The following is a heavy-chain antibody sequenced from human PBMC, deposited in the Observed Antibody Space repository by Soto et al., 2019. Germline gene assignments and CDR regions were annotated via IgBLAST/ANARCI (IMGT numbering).Heavy chain of an antibody. CDR1: GFTFSSYG. V-gene: IGHV3-23*01. J-gene: IGHJ6*03. Sequence: GESLKISCEASGFTFSSYGMTWVRQGPGKGLEWVSVITDSGGSTYYADSVKGRFTISRDNSKNTLYLQMNSLRAEDTAVYYCAKSGVAAAGKFFHMDVWGKGTTVTVSS. D-gene: IGHD6-13*01. CDR3: AKSGVAAAGKFFHMDV. CDR2: ITDSGGST.